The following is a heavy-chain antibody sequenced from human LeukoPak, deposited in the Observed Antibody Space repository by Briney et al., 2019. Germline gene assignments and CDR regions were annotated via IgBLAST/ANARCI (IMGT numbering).Heavy chain of an antibody. D-gene: IGHD3-10*01. Sequence: ASVKVSCKASGYTFTGYYMHWVRQAPGQGLEWMEWINPNSGGTNYAQKFQGRVTMTRDTSISTAYMELSRLRSDDTAVYYCARGRDYYGSGSYYTDYWGQGTLVTVSS. CDR3: ARGRDYYGSGSYYTDY. J-gene: IGHJ4*02. CDR1: GYTFTGYY. CDR2: INPNSGGT. V-gene: IGHV1-2*02.